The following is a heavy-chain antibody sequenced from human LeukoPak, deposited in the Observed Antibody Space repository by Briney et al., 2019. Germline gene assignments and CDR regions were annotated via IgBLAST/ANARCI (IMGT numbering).Heavy chain of an antibody. V-gene: IGHV3-30*03. CDR2: ISYDGSNK. CDR3: ARDSITYNAKRIYYFDY. Sequence: GSLRLSCAASGFTFSSYGMHWVRQAPGKGLEWVAVISYDGSNKYYADSVKGRFTISRDNSKNTLYLQMNSLRAEDTAVYYCARDSITYNAKRIYYFDYWGQGTLVTVSS. J-gene: IGHJ4*02. CDR1: GFTFSSYG. D-gene: IGHD5-12*01.